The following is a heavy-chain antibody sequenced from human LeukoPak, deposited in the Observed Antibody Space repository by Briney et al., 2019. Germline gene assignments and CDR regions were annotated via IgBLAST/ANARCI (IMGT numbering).Heavy chain of an antibody. CDR3: ATDPVSSYGMDV. D-gene: IGHD3-16*01. V-gene: IGHV1-69*13. CDR2: IIPIFGTA. Sequence: SVKVSCKASGGTFSSYAISWVRQAPGQGLEWMGGIIPIFGTANYAQKFQGRVTITADESTSTAYMELSSLRSEDTAVYYCATDPVSSYGMDVWGQGTTVTVSS. CDR1: GGTFSSYA. J-gene: IGHJ6*02.